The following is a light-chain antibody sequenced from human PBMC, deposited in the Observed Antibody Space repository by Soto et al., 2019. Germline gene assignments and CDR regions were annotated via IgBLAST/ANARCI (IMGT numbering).Light chain of an antibody. V-gene: IGKV1-5*03. J-gene: IGKJ1*01. CDR1: QSISSW. Sequence: DIQMTQSPSTLSSSVGDRVTITCRASQSISSWLAGYQQKPGKAPKLLIYKASSLESGVPSRFSGSGSGTEFTLTISSLQPDDFATYYCQQYNSYSRTFDQGTKVDIK. CDR3: QQYNSYSRT. CDR2: KAS.